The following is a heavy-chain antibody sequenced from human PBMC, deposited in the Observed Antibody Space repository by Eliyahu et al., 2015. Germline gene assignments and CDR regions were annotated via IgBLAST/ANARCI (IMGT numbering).Heavy chain of an antibody. CDR1: GGSISSSSYY. V-gene: IGHV4-39*01. CDR3: ASSGDLMKWVLYYGMDV. D-gene: IGHD1-26*01. Sequence: QLQLQESGPGLVKPSETLSLTCTVXGGSISSSSYYWDWIRQPPGKGLGWIGSVYHSGGSYYNPSLKSRVTISVDTSKNQLSLNLISVTAADTAVYYCASSGDLMKWVLYYGMDVWGQGTAVTVSS. CDR2: VYHSGGS. J-gene: IGHJ6*02.